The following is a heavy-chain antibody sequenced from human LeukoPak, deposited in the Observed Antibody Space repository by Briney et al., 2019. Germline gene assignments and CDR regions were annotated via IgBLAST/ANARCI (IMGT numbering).Heavy chain of an antibody. D-gene: IGHD2-21*02. V-gene: IGHV1-2*06. CDR1: GYTFTGSY. Sequence: GASVKVSCKASGYTFTGSYIHWVRQAPGQGLEWMGRINPNSGGTNYAQKFQGRVTMTRDTSISTAYMELSRLRSDDTAVYYCARALAYCGGDCYSDVWGQGTLVTVSS. CDR3: ARALAYCGGDCYSDV. CDR2: INPNSGGT. J-gene: IGHJ4*02.